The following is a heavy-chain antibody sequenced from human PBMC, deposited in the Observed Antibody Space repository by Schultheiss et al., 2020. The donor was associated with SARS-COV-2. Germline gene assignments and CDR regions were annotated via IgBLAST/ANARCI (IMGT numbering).Heavy chain of an antibody. V-gene: IGHV1-69*13. D-gene: IGHD2-21*01. CDR1: GYTFSSSG. J-gene: IGHJ6*02. CDR3: ARAPDGHIVAHPMMDFPPDV. Sequence: SVKVSCKASGYTFSSSGVSWVRQAPGQGLEWMGGIIPIFGTANYAQKFQGRVTITADESTSTAYMELSSLRSEDTAVYYCARAPDGHIVAHPMMDFPPDVWGQGTTVTVSS. CDR2: IIPIFGTA.